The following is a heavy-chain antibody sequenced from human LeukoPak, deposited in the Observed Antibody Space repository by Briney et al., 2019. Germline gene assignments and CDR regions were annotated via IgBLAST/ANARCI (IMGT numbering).Heavy chain of an antibody. CDR1: GFTFSNAW. J-gene: IGHJ4*02. CDR2: IKSKTDGGTT. Sequence: GGSLRLSCAASGFTFSNAWMSWVRQAPGKGLEWVGRIKSKTDGGTTDYAAPVKGRFTISRDDSKNTLYLQMNSPKTEDTAVYYCTTGVYYGSGNPPRDWGQGTLVTVSS. D-gene: IGHD3-10*01. CDR3: TTGVYYGSGNPPRD. V-gene: IGHV3-15*01.